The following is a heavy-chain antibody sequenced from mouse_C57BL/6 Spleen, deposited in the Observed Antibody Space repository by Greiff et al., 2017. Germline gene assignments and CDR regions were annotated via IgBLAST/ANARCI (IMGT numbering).Heavy chain of an antibody. CDR1: GYSFTDYN. J-gene: IGHJ4*01. CDR2: LNPNYGTT. D-gene: IGHD1-1*01. CDR3: ASYYYGSSEGYYAMDY. Sequence: VQLQQSGPELVKPGASVKISCKASGYSFTDYNMNWVKQSNGKSLEWIGVLNPNYGTTSYNQKFKGKATLTVDQSSSTAYMQLNSLTSEDSAVYYCASYYYGSSEGYYAMDYWGQGTSVTVSS. V-gene: IGHV1-39*01.